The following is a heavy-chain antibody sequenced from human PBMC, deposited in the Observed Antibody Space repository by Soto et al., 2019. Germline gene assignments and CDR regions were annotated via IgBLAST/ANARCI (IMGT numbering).Heavy chain of an antibody. Sequence: ASVKVSCKASGYTFTSYGISWVRQAPGQGLEWMGWISAYNGNTNYAQKLQGRVTMTTDTSTSTAYMELRSLRSDDTAVYYCARLVGRDYYDSSGYRFDYWGQGTLVTVSS. V-gene: IGHV1-18*01. CDR3: ARLVGRDYYDSSGYRFDY. D-gene: IGHD3-22*01. CDR1: GYTFTSYG. CDR2: ISAYNGNT. J-gene: IGHJ4*02.